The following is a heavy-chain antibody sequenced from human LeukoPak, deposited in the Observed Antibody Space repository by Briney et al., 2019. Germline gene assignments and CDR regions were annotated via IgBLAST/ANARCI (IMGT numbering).Heavy chain of an antibody. CDR2: ISSSSSYI. J-gene: IGHJ4*02. Sequence: GGSLRLSCAASGFMFSDYAMSWVRQAPGKGLEWVSSISSSSSYICYADSVKGRFTISRDNAKNSLYLQMNSLRAEDTAVYYCARGGYYFDYWGQGTLVTVSS. V-gene: IGHV3-21*01. CDR3: ARGGYYFDY. CDR1: GFMFSDYA.